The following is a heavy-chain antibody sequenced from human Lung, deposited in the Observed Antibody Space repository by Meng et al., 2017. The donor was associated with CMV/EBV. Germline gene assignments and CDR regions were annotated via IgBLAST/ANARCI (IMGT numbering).Heavy chain of an antibody. CDR3: ARCQLAEDYYGMDV. V-gene: IGHV3-11*06. D-gene: IGHD2-2*01. CDR2: ISSSSSYI. J-gene: IGHJ6*02. CDR1: GFTFSDYY. Sequence: GESXKISXAASGFTFSDYYMSWIRQAPGKGLEWVSYISSSSSYIYYADSVKGRFTISRDNAKNSLYLQMNSLRAEDTAVYYCARCQLAEDYYGMDVWGQGTTVTVSS.